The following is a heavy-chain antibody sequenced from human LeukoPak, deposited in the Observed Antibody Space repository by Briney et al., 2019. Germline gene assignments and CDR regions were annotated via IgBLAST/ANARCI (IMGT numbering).Heavy chain of an antibody. CDR1: GFRFDDYG. D-gene: IGHD6-19*01. V-gene: IGHV3-20*04. J-gene: IGHJ2*01. CDR2: INWNGGET. CDR3: ARRASGGSTYWYFDL. Sequence: GGSPRLSCEVSGFRFDDYGVVWVRQAPGKGLEYVAGINWNGGETGSADSVKGRFTISRDNAKKSLYLQMNSLRDEDTAFYYCARRASGGSTYWYFDLWGRGTLVTVSS.